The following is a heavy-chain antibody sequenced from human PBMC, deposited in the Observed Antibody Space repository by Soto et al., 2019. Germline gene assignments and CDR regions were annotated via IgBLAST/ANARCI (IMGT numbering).Heavy chain of an antibody. CDR3: ATNPLAYCGGDCYSLPFDY. CDR2: ISYDGSNK. D-gene: IGHD2-21*02. CDR1: GFTFSSYA. Sequence: PGGSLRLSCAASGFTFSSYAMHWVRQAPGKGLEWVAVISYDGSNKYYGDSVKGRFTISRDNSKNTLYLQMNSLRAEDTAVYYCATNPLAYCGGDCYSLPFDYWGQGTLVTVSS. V-gene: IGHV3-30-3*01. J-gene: IGHJ4*02.